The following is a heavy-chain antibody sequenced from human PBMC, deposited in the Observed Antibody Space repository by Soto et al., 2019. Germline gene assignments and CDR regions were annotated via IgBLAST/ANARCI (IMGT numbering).Heavy chain of an antibody. CDR3: AKDIYALDAFDI. CDR2: ISNGGSDT. CDR1: GLTFSTYG. V-gene: IGHV3-30*18. J-gene: IGHJ3*02. D-gene: IGHD4-17*01. Sequence: QVQLVESGGGVVQPGRSLRLSCAASGLTFSTYGMHWVRQAPGKGLEGVAAISNGGSDTYYADSVKGRFTISRDNSKNTLYLQMNSVRAEDTAVYYCAKDIYALDAFDIWGQGTMVTVSS.